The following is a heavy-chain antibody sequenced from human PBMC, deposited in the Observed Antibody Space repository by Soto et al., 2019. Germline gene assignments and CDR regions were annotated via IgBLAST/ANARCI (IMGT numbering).Heavy chain of an antibody. Sequence: SETLSLTCTVSGGSISSSSYYWGWIRQPPGKGLEWIGSIYYSGSTYYNPSLKSRVTISVDTSKNQFSLKLSSVTAADTAVYYCATLGGSSGFYYYYMDVWGKGTTVTVSS. J-gene: IGHJ6*03. V-gene: IGHV4-39*01. CDR2: IYYSGST. CDR3: ATLGGSSGFYYYYMDV. D-gene: IGHD6-19*01. CDR1: GGSISSSSYY.